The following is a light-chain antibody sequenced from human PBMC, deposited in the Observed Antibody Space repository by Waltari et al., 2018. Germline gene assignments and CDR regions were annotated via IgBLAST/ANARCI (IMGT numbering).Light chain of an antibody. V-gene: IGKV1-39*01. CDR2: AAS. Sequence: DLQMTQSPSSLSASVGDRVTISCRASKNIRSYLSWYQQKPGIAPKLVIYAASTLQSGVPSRFSGSGSGTNFTLTITSLQAEDFAVYYCQQYNDWPQTFGQGTKLETK. CDR1: KNIRSY. CDR3: QQYNDWPQT. J-gene: IGKJ2*01.